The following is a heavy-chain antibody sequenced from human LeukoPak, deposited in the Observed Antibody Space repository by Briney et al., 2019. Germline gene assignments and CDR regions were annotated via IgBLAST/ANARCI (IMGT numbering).Heavy chain of an antibody. CDR2: IYHSGST. CDR1: GGSTSSSNW. J-gene: IGHJ4*02. D-gene: IGHD3-10*01. Sequence: SETLSLTCAVSGGSTSSSNWWTWVRQPPGKGLEWIGEIYHSGSTKYKSSLKSRVTISVDTSKNQFSLKLNSVTAADTAVYYCARGKEVITMLRGLKPGYYFDYWGQGTLVTVSS. V-gene: IGHV4-4*02. CDR3: ARGKEVITMLRGLKPGYYFDY.